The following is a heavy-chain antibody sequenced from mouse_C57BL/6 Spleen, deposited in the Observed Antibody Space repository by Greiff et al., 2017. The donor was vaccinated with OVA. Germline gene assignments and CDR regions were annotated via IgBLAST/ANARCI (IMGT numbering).Heavy chain of an antibody. CDR1: GFTFSSYA. V-gene: IGHV5-4*01. D-gene: IGHD2-4*01. J-gene: IGHJ1*03. Sequence: EVKLMESGGGLVKPGGSLKLSCAASGFTFSSYAMSWVRQTPEKRLEWVATISDGGSYTYYPDNVKGRFTISRDNAKNNLYLQMSHLKSEDTAMYYCARDCYDYGGYWYFDVWGTGTTVTVSS. CDR2: ISDGGSYT. CDR3: ARDCYDYGGYWYFDV.